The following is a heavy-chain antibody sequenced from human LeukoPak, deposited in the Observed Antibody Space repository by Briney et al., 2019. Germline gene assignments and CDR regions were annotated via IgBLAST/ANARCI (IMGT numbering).Heavy chain of an antibody. D-gene: IGHD2-15*01. Sequence: ASVKVSCKASGYTFTSYYMHWVRQAPGQGLECMGIINPSGGSTSYAQKFQGRVTMTRDTSTSTVYMELSSLRSEDTAVYYCARVQDEGYCSGGSCSNWFDPWGQGTLVTVSS. CDR2: INPSGGST. J-gene: IGHJ5*02. CDR1: GYTFTSYY. V-gene: IGHV1-46*01. CDR3: ARVQDEGYCSGGSCSNWFDP.